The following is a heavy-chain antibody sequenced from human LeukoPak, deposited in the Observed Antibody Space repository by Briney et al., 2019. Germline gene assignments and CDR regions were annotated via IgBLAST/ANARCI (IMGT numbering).Heavy chain of an antibody. J-gene: IGHJ4*02. CDR3: AIRNIAVADKGDY. Sequence: PGGSLRLSCAASGFTFSSYSMNWVRQAPGKGLEWVSSISSSSSYIYYADSVKGRFTISRDNAKNSLYLQMNSLRAEDTAVYYCAIRNIAVADKGDYWGQGTLVTVSS. CDR1: GFTFSSYS. CDR2: ISSSSSYI. V-gene: IGHV3-21*04. D-gene: IGHD6-19*01.